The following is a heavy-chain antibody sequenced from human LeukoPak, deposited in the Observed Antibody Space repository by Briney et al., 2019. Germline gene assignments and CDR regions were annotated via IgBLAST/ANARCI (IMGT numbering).Heavy chain of an antibody. CDR2: IKEDGSEK. D-gene: IGHD4-17*01. J-gene: IGHJ4*02. V-gene: IGHV3-7*02. CDR3: ARGPDYGDPREYFDY. CDR1: GFTFSSYW. Sequence: GGSLRLSCAASGFTFSSYWMSWVRQAPGKGLEWVANIKEDGSEKNYVDSVKGRFTISRDNAKNSLYLQMNSLRAEDTAVYYCARGPDYGDPREYFDYWGQGTLVTVSS.